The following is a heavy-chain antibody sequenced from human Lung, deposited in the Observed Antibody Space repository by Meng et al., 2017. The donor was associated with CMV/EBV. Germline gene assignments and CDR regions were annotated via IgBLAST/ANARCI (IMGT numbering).Heavy chain of an antibody. CDR1: GMNLETYW. CDR2: IYSDGVTT. D-gene: IGHD3-10*01. J-gene: IGHJ3*02. V-gene: IGHV3-74*01. CDR3: EREPGRGAFAI. Sequence: GGSLRLXCAVSGMNLETYWVHWVRQAPGKGLVWLSRIYSDGVTTGYADSVKRRFTISRDNNKNTLYRQMYGRRVEDTAVYYCEREPGRGAFAIWGHGNMVTVSS.